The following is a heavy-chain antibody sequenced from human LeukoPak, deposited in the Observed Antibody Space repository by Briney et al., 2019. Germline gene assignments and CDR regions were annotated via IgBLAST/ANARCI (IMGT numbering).Heavy chain of an antibody. D-gene: IGHD5-24*01. J-gene: IGHJ5*02. Sequence: SETLSLTCTVSGGSISSTTYYWDWIRQPPGKGLEWIGTIYYSGSTYYNPSLKSQVSISIDTSKNQFSLKLSSVTAADTAVYYCARDRLQLQSWGQGTLVTVSS. V-gene: IGHV4-39*07. CDR2: IYYSGST. CDR3: ARDRLQLQS. CDR1: GGSISSTTYY.